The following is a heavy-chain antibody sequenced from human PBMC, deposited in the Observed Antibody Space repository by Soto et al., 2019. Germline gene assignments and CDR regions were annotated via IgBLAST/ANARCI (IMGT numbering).Heavy chain of an antibody. D-gene: IGHD1-20*01. CDR2: IFYSGTT. CDR1: GGSISNYY. Sequence: PSETLSLTCTVSGGSISNYYWSWIRHPPGKGLEWIGYIFYSGTTNYNPSLKSRITISVDTSKNQFSLKLSSVTAADTAVYYCARYKSNYYYGMDVWGQGTTVTVSS. CDR3: ARYKSNYYYGMDV. J-gene: IGHJ6*02. V-gene: IGHV4-59*01.